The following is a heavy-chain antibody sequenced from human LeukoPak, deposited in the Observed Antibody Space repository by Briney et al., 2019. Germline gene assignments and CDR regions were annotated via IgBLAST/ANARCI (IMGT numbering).Heavy chain of an antibody. V-gene: IGHV1-2*02. CDR3: ARQQLVSPERAFDI. CDR1: GYTFTGYY. CDR2: INPNSGGT. J-gene: IGHJ3*02. D-gene: IGHD6-13*01. Sequence: ASLKVSCKASGYTFTGYYMHWVRQAPGQGLEWMGWINPNSGGTNYAQKFQGRVTMTRDTSISTAYMELSRLRSDDTAVYYCARQQLVSPERAFDIWGQGKMVTVSS.